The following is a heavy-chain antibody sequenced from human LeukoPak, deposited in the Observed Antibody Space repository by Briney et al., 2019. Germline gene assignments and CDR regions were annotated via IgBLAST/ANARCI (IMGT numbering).Heavy chain of an antibody. Sequence: GGSLRLSCAASGFTFSSFWMHWVRQAPGKGLEWVAFIRYDGSNNYYADSVKGRFTISRDNSKNTLYLQMNSLRAEDTAVYYCAKVVVPAAMRGYYYYYMDVWGKGTTVTISS. D-gene: IGHD2-2*01. J-gene: IGHJ6*03. V-gene: IGHV3-30*02. CDR2: IRYDGSNN. CDR3: AKVVVPAAMRGYYYYYMDV. CDR1: GFTFSSFW.